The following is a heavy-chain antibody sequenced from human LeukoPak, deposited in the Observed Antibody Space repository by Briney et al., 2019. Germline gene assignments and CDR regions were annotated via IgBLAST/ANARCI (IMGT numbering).Heavy chain of an antibody. D-gene: IGHD3-10*01. CDR2: IYTSGST. CDR3: ARKNPYGSGSYYRPYYYYYYMDV. Sequence: SETLSLTCTVSGGSISSYYWSWIRQPAGKGLEWIGRIYTSGSTNYNPSLKSRVTISVDTSKNQFSLKLSSVTAADTAVYYCARKNPYGSGSYYRPYYYYYYMDVWGKGTTVTISS. J-gene: IGHJ6*03. V-gene: IGHV4-4*07. CDR1: GGSISSYY.